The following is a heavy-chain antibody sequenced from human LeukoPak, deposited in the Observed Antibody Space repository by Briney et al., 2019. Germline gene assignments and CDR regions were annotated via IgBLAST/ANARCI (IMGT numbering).Heavy chain of an antibody. CDR1: GGSVSSGSYY. D-gene: IGHD4-17*01. CDR2: IYCSGST. Sequence: PSETLSLTCTVSGGSVSSGSYYWSWIRQPPGTGLEWIGYIYCSGSTNYNPSLKSRVTISVDTSKNQFSLKLSSVTAADTAVYYCAREDGDYGATYFDYWGQGTLVTVSS. CDR3: AREDGDYGATYFDY. V-gene: IGHV4-61*01. J-gene: IGHJ4*02.